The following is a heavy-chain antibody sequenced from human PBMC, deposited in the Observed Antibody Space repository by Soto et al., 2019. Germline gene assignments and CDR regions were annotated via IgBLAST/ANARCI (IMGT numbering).Heavy chain of an antibody. V-gene: IGHV3-30-3*01. Sequence: ILSCAASGFTFSSYAMHWVRQAPGKGLEWVAVISYDGSNKYYADSVKGRFTISRDNSKNTLYLQMNSLRAEDTAVYYCARDPSYPIVVVPAANFDYWGQGTLVTVSS. CDR1: GFTFSSYA. D-gene: IGHD2-2*01. CDR3: ARDPSYPIVVVPAANFDY. CDR2: ISYDGSNK. J-gene: IGHJ4*02.